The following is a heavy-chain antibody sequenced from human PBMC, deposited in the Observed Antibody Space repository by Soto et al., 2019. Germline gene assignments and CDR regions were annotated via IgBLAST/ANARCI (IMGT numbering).Heavy chain of an antibody. V-gene: IGHV4-59*01. CDR2: IYYSGST. D-gene: IGHD1-26*01. CDR1: CGSISSYY. CDR3: ARRGSGSYSDYFDY. J-gene: IGHJ4*02. Sequence: SETLSLTCTVSCGSISSYYWSWIRQPPGKGLEWIGYIYYSGSTNYNPSLKSRVTISVDTSKNQFSLKLSSVTAADTAVYYCARRGSGSYSDYFDYWGQGTLVTVSS.